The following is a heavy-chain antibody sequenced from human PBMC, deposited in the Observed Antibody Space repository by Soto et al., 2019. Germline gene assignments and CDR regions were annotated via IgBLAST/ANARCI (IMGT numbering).Heavy chain of an antibody. J-gene: IGHJ4*02. D-gene: IGHD2-21*01. CDR1: GYTFNTYW. V-gene: IGHV5-51*01. CDR3: ARQGRTSASSDF. Sequence: GESLKISCRGFGYTFNTYWIGWVRQMPGKGLEWMGVMSPGNSDIRYSPAFQGQVSISADTSISTAYLQWSSLKTSDSSMYYCARQGRTSASSDFWGQGTLVTVSS. CDR2: MSPGNSDI.